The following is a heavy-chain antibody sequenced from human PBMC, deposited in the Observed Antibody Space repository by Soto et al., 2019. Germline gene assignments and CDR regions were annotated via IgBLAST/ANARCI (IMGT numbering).Heavy chain of an antibody. V-gene: IGHV2-70*01. J-gene: IGHJ4*02. CDR3: ARIPYSSGCFDV. D-gene: IGHD6-19*01. CDR1: GFSLSTSGMC. CDR2: IDWDDDK. Sequence: SGPTLVNPTQTLPLTCPFSGFSLSTSGMCVSWIRQPPGKALEWLALIDWDDDKYYSTSLKTRLTISKDTSKNQVVLTMTNMDPVDTAKYYGARIPYSSGCFDVWGQGILGSVT.